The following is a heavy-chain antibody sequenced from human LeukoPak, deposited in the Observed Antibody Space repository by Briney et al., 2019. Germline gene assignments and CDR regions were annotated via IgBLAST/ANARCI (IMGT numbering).Heavy chain of an antibody. Sequence: SETLSLTCTVSGVSIGGYYWSWLRQPPGKGLEWLGYTHHSGTTNYNPSVGSRLTTSVDTSRKQVSLKLSSVTAADTAVYYCARHSADRAFDIWGQGTVVTVSS. D-gene: IGHD6-25*01. CDR2: THHSGTT. CDR1: GVSIGGYY. J-gene: IGHJ3*02. CDR3: ARHSADRAFDI. V-gene: IGHV4-59*08.